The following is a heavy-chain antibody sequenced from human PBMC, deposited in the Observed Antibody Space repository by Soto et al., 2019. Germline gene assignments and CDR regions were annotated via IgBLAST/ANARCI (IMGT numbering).Heavy chain of an antibody. D-gene: IGHD3-10*01. V-gene: IGHV3-48*03. CDR1: GFTFSSYE. CDR3: ARDLLLWFGALYYYYGMDV. Sequence: PGGSLRLSCAASGFTFSSYEMNWVRQAPGKGLEWVSYISSSGSTIYYADSVKGRFTISRDNAKNSLYLQMNSLRAEDTAVYYCARDLLLWFGALYYYYGMDVCGQGTTGTVSS. CDR2: ISSSGSTI. J-gene: IGHJ6*02.